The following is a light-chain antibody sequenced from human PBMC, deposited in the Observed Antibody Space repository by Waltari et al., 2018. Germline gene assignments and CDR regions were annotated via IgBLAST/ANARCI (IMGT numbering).Light chain of an antibody. Sequence: QSALTQPASVSGSPGQSITISCTGTSSDIGAYNYVSWYQQHSGKAPKLLIYDVTYRPSGVSSRFSGSNSGNTASLTISGLQAEDEADYYCNSHTTVSSLVFVTGTKVTVL. CDR2: DVT. CDR3: NSHTTVSSLV. CDR1: SSDIGAYNY. V-gene: IGLV2-14*03. J-gene: IGLJ1*01.